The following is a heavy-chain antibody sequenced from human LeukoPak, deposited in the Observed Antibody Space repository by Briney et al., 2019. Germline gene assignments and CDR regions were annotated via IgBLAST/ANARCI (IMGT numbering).Heavy chain of an antibody. Sequence: SETLSLTCTVSGGSISSYYWSWIRQPAGKGLEWIGRIYTSGSTNYNPSLKSRVTMSVDTSKNQFSLKLSSVTAADTAVYYCARERYCSGGTCSDFDIWGQGTMVTVSS. J-gene: IGHJ3*02. CDR2: IYTSGST. CDR1: GGSISSYY. V-gene: IGHV4-4*07. CDR3: ARERYCSGGTCSDFDI. D-gene: IGHD2-15*01.